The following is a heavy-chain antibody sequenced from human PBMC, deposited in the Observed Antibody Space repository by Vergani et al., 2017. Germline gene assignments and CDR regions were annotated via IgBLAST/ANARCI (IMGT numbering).Heavy chain of an antibody. J-gene: IGHJ5*01. D-gene: IGHD1-26*01. CDR1: ESTFSDYN. CDR2: ISPKTGDT. V-gene: IGHV1-2*02. Sequence: QVQLMQSGPVMKKPGGSMKVSCQASESTFSDYNIHWLRQAPGQGLQWMGWISPKTGDTDYLQRFQDRVNMTRDASTKTVYLKMTRLTSDDTAIYYCAHSWNFGRRDWFDSWGPGTLVTVSS. CDR3: AHSWNFGRRDWFDS.